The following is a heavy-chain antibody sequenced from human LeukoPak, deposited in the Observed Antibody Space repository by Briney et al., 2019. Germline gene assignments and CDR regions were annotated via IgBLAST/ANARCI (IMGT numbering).Heavy chain of an antibody. D-gene: IGHD4-11*01. J-gene: IGHJ6*03. V-gene: IGHV4-34*01. CDR1: GGSFSGYY. CDR2: INHSGST. CDR3: ARATGKYYYYYMDV. Sequence: SETLSLTCAVYGGSFSGYYWSWIRQPPGKGLEWIGEINHSGSTNYNPSLKSRVTISVDTSKNQFSLKLSSVTAADTAVYCCARATGKYYYYYMDVWGKGTTVTVSS.